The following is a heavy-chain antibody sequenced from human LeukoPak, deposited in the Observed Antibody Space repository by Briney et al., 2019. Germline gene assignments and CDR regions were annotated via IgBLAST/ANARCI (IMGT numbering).Heavy chain of an antibody. CDR1: GGSISSSSDY. D-gene: IGHD5-12*01. V-gene: IGHV4-39*07. J-gene: IGHJ4*02. CDR3: ARSGSGYLRYYFDY. CDR2: IYYSGST. Sequence: ETLSLTCTVSGGSISSSSDYWAWIRQPPGKGLEWIGSIYYSGSTYYNPSLKSRVTISVDTSKNQFSLKLSSVTAADTAVYYCARSGSGYLRYYFDYWGQGTLVTVSS.